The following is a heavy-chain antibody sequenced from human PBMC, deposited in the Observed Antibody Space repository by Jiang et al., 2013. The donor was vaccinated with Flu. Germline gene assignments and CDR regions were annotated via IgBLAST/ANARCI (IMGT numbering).Heavy chain of an antibody. V-gene: IGHV4-59*12. Sequence: GSGLVKPSETLSLTCTVSGGSIGSYYWSCIRQPPGKGLEWIGYIYYSGSTNYNPSLKSRVTISVDTSKNQFSLKLSSVTAADTAVYYCARDSGIDAFDIWGQGTMVTVSS. CDR3: ARDSGIDAFDI. CDR1: GGSIGSYY. D-gene: IGHD1-14*01. J-gene: IGHJ3*02. CDR2: IYYSGST.